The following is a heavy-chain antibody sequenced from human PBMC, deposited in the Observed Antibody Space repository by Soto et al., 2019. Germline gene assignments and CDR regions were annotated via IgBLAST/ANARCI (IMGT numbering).Heavy chain of an antibody. CDR1: GYAFSSYG. CDR3: ARVDGGVIPGPCDI. CDR2: ISAYNGNR. D-gene: IGHD3-16*02. J-gene: IGHJ3*02. Sequence: QVQLVQSGPEGKKPGASVNVSCKTSGYAFSSYGITWVRQAPGQGLEWMGWISAYNGNRNYAQKFQDRVTMTTDTSTSVAYMELRGLRSDDTAVYYCARVDGGVIPGPCDIWGQGTTVTVS. V-gene: IGHV1-18*04.